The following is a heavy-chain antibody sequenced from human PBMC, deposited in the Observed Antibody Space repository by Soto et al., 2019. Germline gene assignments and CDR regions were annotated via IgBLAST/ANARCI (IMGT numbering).Heavy chain of an antibody. Sequence: PSETLSLTCTVSGGSISSSSYYWGWIRQPPGKGLEWIGSIYYSGSTYYNPSLKSRVTISVDTSKNQFSLKLSSVTAADTAVYYCARLYSSSPDFDYWGQGTLVPSPQ. V-gene: IGHV4-39*01. J-gene: IGHJ4*02. CDR3: ARLYSSSPDFDY. CDR2: IYYSGST. D-gene: IGHD6-6*01. CDR1: GGSISSSSYY.